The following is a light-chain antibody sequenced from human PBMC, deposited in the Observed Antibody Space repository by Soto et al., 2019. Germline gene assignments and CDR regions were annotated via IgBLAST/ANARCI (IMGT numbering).Light chain of an antibody. CDR3: LQHNAYPLT. Sequence: DIQMTQSPSSLSASVGDRVTSTCRASQDVRSAVGWYQQKPGKAPKRLIYGASNLQDGVPSRFSGSGSGTDLTLTINSLQPEDFATYYCLQHNAYPLTFGGGTKVDI. V-gene: IGKV1-17*01. CDR1: QDVRSA. J-gene: IGKJ4*01. CDR2: GAS.